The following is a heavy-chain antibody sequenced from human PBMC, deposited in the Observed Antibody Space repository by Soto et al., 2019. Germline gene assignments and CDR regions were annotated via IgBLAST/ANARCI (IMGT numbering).Heavy chain of an antibody. J-gene: IGHJ5*02. CDR3: ARAGSRDSMVNWFDP. CDR1: GGSINSGGYS. Sequence: QLQLQESGSGLVKPSQTLSLTCAVSGGSINSGGYSWSWIRQPPGKGLEWIGNIYHSGTTYSNPSLKSRVTISVDRSKNQFSLKLSSVTAADTAVYYCARAGSRDSMVNWFDPWGQGTLVTVSS. D-gene: IGHD3-22*01. CDR2: IYHSGTT. V-gene: IGHV4-30-2*01.